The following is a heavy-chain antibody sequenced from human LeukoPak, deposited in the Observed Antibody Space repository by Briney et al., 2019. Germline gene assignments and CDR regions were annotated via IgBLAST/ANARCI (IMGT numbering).Heavy chain of an antibody. CDR1: GFTFSSYW. J-gene: IGHJ4*02. CDR3: ARVGEGDIAAAPGY. Sequence: GGSLRLSCAASGFTFSSYWMSWVRQAPGKGLEWVANIKQDGSEKYYVDPVKGRFTISRDNAKNSLYLQMNSLRAEDTAVYYCARVGEGDIAAAPGYWGQGTLVTVSS. CDR2: IKQDGSEK. V-gene: IGHV3-7*01. D-gene: IGHD6-13*01.